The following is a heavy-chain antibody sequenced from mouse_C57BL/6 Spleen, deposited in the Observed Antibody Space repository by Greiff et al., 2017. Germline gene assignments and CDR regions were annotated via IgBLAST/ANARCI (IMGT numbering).Heavy chain of an antibody. Sequence: VHVKQSGAELVRPGASVKLSCTASGFNIKDDYMHWVKQRPEQGLEWIGWIDPENGDTEYASKFQGKATITADTSSNTAYLQLSSLTSEDTAVYYCTTRIYYDYFDYWGQGTTLTVSS. D-gene: IGHD2-4*01. CDR1: GFNIKDDY. CDR3: TTRIYYDYFDY. V-gene: IGHV14-4*01. J-gene: IGHJ2*01. CDR2: IDPENGDT.